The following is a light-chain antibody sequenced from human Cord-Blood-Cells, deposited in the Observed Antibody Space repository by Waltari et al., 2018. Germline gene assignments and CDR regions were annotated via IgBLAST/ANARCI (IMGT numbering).Light chain of an antibody. CDR3: QHRSNWPWT. J-gene: IGKJ1*01. Sequence: ELVLTPSPATLPLSPGERATLSCRASQSVSSYLAWYQQKPGQAPRLLIYDASNRATGIPSRFSGSGSGTDFTLTISSLEPEDFAVYYCQHRSNWPWTFGQGTKVEIK. V-gene: IGKV3-11*01. CDR2: DAS. CDR1: QSVSSY.